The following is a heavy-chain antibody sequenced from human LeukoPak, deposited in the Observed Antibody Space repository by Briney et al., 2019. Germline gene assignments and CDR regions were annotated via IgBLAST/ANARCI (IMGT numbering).Heavy chain of an antibody. Sequence: GGSLRLSCAASGFTVGSNYMNWVRQAPGQGLEWISVVYSGGSTYYAESVKGRFTISRDYSKNSLYLQMNNLRAEDTAVYYCASPSAEMTAISGWYFDVWGRGTLVTVSS. CDR2: VYSGGST. J-gene: IGHJ2*01. D-gene: IGHD5-24*01. CDR3: ASPSAEMTAISGWYFDV. V-gene: IGHV3-66*01. CDR1: GFTVGSNY.